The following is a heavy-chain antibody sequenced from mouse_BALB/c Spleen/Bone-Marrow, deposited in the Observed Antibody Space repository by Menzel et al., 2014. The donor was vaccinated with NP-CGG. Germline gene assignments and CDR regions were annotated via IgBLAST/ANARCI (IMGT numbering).Heavy chain of an antibody. D-gene: IGHD1-1*01. CDR2: INPSNCGT. Sequence: QVQLQQPGAELVKPGASVKLSCKASGYTFTNYYIYWVKQRPGQGLEWIGGINPSNCGTKYNEKFKNKAPLTIDKSSSTAYIQLSSLTSEDSAVYYCSRHYYSTPSYAMDYWGQGTSVTVSS. V-gene: IGHV1S81*02. CDR3: SRHYYSTPSYAMDY. J-gene: IGHJ4*01. CDR1: GYTFTNYY.